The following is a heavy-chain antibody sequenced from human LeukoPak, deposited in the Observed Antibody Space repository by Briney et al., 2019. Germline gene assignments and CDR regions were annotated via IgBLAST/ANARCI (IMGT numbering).Heavy chain of an antibody. CDR3: AKEYSSSSFSLDY. CDR2: ISGSGGST. Sequence: GASLRLSCAASGFTFSSYAMSWVRQAPGKGLEWDSAISGSGGSTYYADSVKGRFTISRDNSKNTLYLQMNSLRAEDTAVYYCAKEYSSSSFSLDYWGQGTLVTVSS. J-gene: IGHJ4*02. CDR1: GFTFSSYA. D-gene: IGHD6-6*01. V-gene: IGHV3-23*01.